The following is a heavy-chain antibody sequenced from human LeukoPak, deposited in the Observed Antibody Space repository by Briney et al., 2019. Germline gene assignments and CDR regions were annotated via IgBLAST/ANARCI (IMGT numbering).Heavy chain of an antibody. J-gene: IGHJ4*02. V-gene: IGHV4-34*01. Sequence: PSETLSLTCAFYGGSLSGYYRSWIRQPPGKGLECIGEIYQSGSTNYNPSLKSRVTISVDTSKNQLSLKLSSVTAADTAVYYCARVDYSSSSGLRLFDSWGQGTLVTVSS. D-gene: IGHD6-6*01. CDR1: GGSLSGYY. CDR2: IYQSGST. CDR3: ARVDYSSSSGLRLFDS.